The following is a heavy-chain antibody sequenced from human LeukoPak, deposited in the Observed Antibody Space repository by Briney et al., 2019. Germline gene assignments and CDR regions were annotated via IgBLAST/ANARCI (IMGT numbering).Heavy chain of an antibody. CDR2: MNPNSGNT. J-gene: IGHJ4*02. CDR1: GYTFTSYD. V-gene: IGHV1-8*01. D-gene: IGHD4-17*01. Sequence: ASVKVSCKASGYTFTSYDINWVRQATGQGLEWMGWMNPNSGNTGYAQKFQGRVTMTSNTSISTAYMELSSLRSEDTAVYYCARVRLTTASLDYWGQGTLVTVSS. CDR3: ARVRLTTASLDY.